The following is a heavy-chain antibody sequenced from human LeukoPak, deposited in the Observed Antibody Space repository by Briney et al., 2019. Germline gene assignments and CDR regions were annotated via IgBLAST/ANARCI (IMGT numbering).Heavy chain of an antibody. CDR1: GGTFSSYA. Sequence: ASVKVSCKASGGTFSSYAISWVRQAPGQGLEWMGGIIPIFGTANYAQKFQGRVTITADESTSTAYMELSSLRSEDTAVYYCASSRFGEFHYYMDVWGKGTTVTISS. CDR2: IIPIFGTA. CDR3: ASSRFGEFHYYMDV. V-gene: IGHV1-69*13. D-gene: IGHD3-10*01. J-gene: IGHJ6*03.